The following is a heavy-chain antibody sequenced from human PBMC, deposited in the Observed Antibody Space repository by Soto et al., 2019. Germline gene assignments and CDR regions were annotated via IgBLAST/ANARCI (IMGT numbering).Heavy chain of an antibody. CDR2: ISYDGSNK. CDR3: AREQVNSSSVGFFLWEHYGMDV. CDR1: GFTFSSYA. D-gene: IGHD6-6*01. V-gene: IGHV3-30-3*01. J-gene: IGHJ6*02. Sequence: GGSLRLSCAASGFTFSSYAMHWVRQAPGKGLEWVAVISYDGSNKYYADSVKGRFTISRDNSKNTLYLQMNSLRAEDTAVYYCAREQVNSSSVGFFLWEHYGMDVWGQGTTVTVSS.